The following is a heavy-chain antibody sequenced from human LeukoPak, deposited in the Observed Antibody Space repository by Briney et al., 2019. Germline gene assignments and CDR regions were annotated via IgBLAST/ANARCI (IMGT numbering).Heavy chain of an antibody. V-gene: IGHV3-7*01. CDR1: GFTFSSYW. D-gene: IGHD2-21*02. J-gene: IGHJ6*02. CDR2: IKKDGSEK. CDR3: ARWDYCGGDCYYYSYGMDV. Sequence: GGSLRLSCAASGFTFSSYWMSWVRQAPGKGLEWVANIKKDGSEKYYVDSVKGRFTISNDNDKNSLYLQMNSLRAEDTAVYYCARWDYCGGDCYYYSYGMDVWGQGTTVTVSS.